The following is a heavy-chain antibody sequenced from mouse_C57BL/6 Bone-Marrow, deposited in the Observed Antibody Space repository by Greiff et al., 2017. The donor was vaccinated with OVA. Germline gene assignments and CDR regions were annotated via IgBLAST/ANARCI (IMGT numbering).Heavy chain of an antibody. CDR1: GYTFTDYY. Sequence: VQLQQSGPELVKPGASVKISCKASGYTFTDYYMNWVKQSHGKSLEWIGDINPNNGGTSYNQKFKGKATLTVDKSSSTAYMELRSLTSEDSAVYYCAREITTVVDFDYWGQGTTLTVSS. J-gene: IGHJ2*01. CDR3: AREITTVVDFDY. V-gene: IGHV1-26*01. CDR2: INPNNGGT. D-gene: IGHD1-1*01.